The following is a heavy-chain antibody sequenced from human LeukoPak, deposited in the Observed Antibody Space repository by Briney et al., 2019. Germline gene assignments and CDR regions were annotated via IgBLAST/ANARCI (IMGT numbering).Heavy chain of an antibody. J-gene: IGHJ4*02. CDR1: GYTFSGHY. V-gene: IGHV1-2*02. CDR2: INPKSGGT. Sequence: ASVKVSCKASGYTFSGHYMHWVRQAPGQRLEWMGWINPKSGGTNFAPDFQGRVTMTRDTSISTAYMELNRLRSDDTAVYYCARDITVTMSGHAYWGQGTLVTVSS. D-gene: IGHD4/OR15-4a*01. CDR3: ARDITVTMSGHAY.